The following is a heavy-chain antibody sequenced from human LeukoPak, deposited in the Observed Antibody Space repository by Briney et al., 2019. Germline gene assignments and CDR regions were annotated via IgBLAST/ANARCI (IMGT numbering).Heavy chain of an antibody. J-gene: IGHJ4*02. Sequence: GGSLRLSCAASGFTFSSYWMHWVRQAPGKGLVWVSRINSDGSSTYYADSVKGRFTISRDNSKNTLYLQMNSLRAEDTAVYYCAKGEIAVAGSVFDYWGQGTLVTVSS. CDR1: GFTFSSYW. CDR3: AKGEIAVAGSVFDY. V-gene: IGHV3-74*01. CDR2: INSDGSST. D-gene: IGHD6-19*01.